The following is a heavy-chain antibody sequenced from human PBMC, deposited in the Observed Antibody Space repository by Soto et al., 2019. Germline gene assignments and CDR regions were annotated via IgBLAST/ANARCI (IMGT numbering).Heavy chain of an antibody. Sequence: ASVNVSCKSSGYSFTGYNIHWVRQAPGQGLECMGWINPNSGGTNYAQKFQGRVTTTRDTSITTAYMELRSDDTAVYYCAREGGGSSKYFHHWGQGTLVTVSS. CDR3: AREGGGSSKYFHH. CDR1: GYSFTGYN. V-gene: IGHV1-2*02. CDR2: INPNSGGT. D-gene: IGHD6-6*01. J-gene: IGHJ1*01.